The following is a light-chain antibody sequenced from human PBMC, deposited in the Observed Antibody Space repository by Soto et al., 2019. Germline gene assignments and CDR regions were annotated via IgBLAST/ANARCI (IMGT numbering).Light chain of an antibody. Sequence: QSVLTQPGSVTAAPGHKVTISCSGSSSNIGGNSVSLYHPLPGTAPKPLIYDANKLPSRIPDRFSGSKSGTSATLGITGFQTGDEADYYCGSWDSRLSAYVFGTGTKVT. V-gene: IGLV1-51*01. J-gene: IGLJ1*01. CDR3: GSWDSRLSAYV. CDR2: DAN. CDR1: SSNIGGNS.